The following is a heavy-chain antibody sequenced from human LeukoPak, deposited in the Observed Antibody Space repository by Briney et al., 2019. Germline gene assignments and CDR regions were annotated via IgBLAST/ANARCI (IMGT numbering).Heavy chain of an antibody. Sequence: GGSLRLSCVVSGFTFSNYWMSWVRQAPGKGLEWVANIKQDGSEKYYVASVKGRFTISRDNAQNSLFLQMTSLRAEDTAECYCARYSYDFWSNYFDYMDVWGEGTTVTVSS. V-gene: IGHV3-7*01. CDR3: ARYSYDFWSNYFDYMDV. D-gene: IGHD3-3*01. CDR2: IKQDGSEK. CDR1: GFTFSNYW. J-gene: IGHJ6*03.